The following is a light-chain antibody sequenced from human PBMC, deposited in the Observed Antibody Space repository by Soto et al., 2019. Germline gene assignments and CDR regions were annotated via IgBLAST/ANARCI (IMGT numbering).Light chain of an antibody. V-gene: IGKV3-15*01. J-gene: IGKJ4*01. CDR3: HQYNNWPVT. CDR2: GAS. Sequence: EIVMTQSPATLPVSPGERATLSCRASQSVSTNLAWYQQKSGQAPRLLIYGASTRATVVPARFSGSGSGTEFTLTNSSLHSEYFAVYFCHQYNNWPVTFGGGTMVEI. CDR1: QSVSTN.